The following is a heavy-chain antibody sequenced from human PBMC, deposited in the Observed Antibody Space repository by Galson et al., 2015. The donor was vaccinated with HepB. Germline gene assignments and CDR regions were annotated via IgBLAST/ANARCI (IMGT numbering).Heavy chain of an antibody. CDR3: AKAMLKYWSIPLSYNMDV. J-gene: IGHJ6*03. CDR1: GFAFNSYT. CDR2: IAYDASTK. V-gene: IGHV3-30*18. Sequence: SLRLSCAVSGFAFNSYTMHWVRQAPGQGLEWVAVIAYDASTKYYTDSVKGRFTISRDNSKNTLYLQMNGLRAEDTAGYYCAKAMLKYWSIPLSYNMDVWDKGTTVTVSS. D-gene: IGHD2-8*02.